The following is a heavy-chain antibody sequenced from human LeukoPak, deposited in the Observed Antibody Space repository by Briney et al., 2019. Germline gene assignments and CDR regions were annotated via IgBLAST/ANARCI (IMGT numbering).Heavy chain of an antibody. CDR1: GFTFSSYA. J-gene: IGHJ4*02. CDR3: AKDLSSPYADYDTFDY. D-gene: IGHD4-17*01. V-gene: IGHV3-23*01. Sequence: PGGSLRLSCAASGFTFSSYAMSWVRQAPGKGLEWVSAISGSGGSTYYADSVKGRFTISRDNSKNTLYLQMNSLRAEDTAVYYCAKDLSSPYADYDTFDYWGRGTLVTVSS. CDR2: ISGSGGST.